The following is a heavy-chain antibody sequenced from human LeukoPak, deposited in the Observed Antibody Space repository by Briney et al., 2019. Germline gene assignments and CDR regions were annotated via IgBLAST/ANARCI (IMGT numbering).Heavy chain of an antibody. Sequence: SETLSLTCSVSDGSFSDYAWNWIRQPPGRGLEWIGYIYYSGSTIYNPSLRSRVTISVGTSKNQFSLKLTSVTAADTAVYYCARLKARDAFDIWGQGTMVTVSS. J-gene: IGHJ3*02. CDR1: DGSFSDYA. V-gene: IGHV4-59*08. CDR3: ARLKARDAFDI. CDR2: IYYSGST.